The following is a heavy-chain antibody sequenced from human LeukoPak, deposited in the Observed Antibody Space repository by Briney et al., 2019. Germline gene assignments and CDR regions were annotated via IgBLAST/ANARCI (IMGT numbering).Heavy chain of an antibody. CDR2: IYYSGST. Sequence: SETLSLTCTVSGGSVSSDGYYWSWIRQHPGKGLEWIGYIYYSGSTYYNPSPKSRVTISVDTSKNQLPLKLSSVTAADTAVYYCARGVAVVTTTRTLFDYWGQGTLVTVSS. V-gene: IGHV4-31*03. CDR3: ARGVAVVTTTRTLFDY. J-gene: IGHJ4*02. D-gene: IGHD4-23*01. CDR1: GGSVSSDGYY.